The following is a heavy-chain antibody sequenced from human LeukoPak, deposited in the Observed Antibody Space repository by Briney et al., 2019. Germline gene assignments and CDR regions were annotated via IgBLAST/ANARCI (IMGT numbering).Heavy chain of an antibody. CDR3: AKGFYFGSGSYRYFDY. CDR1: GFTFSSYA. D-gene: IGHD3-10*01. V-gene: IGHV3-23*01. CDR2: ISGSGDST. J-gene: IGHJ4*02. Sequence: QPGGSLRLSCAASGFTFSSYAMSWVRQAPGKGLEWVSTISGSGDSTYYADSAKGRFTISRDNSKNTLYLQMNSLRAEDTAVYFCAKGFYFGSGSYRYFDYWGQGTLVTVSS.